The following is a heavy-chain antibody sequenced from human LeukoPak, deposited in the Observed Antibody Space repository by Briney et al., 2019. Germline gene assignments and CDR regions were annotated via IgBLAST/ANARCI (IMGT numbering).Heavy chain of an antibody. V-gene: IGHV1-69*04. J-gene: IGHJ4*02. Sequence: SVKVSCKASGGTFSSYAISWVRQAPGQGLEWMGRIIPILGIANYAQKFQGRVTITADKSTSTAYMELSSLRSEDTAVYYCASPLPGDSSSWYYWGQGTLVTVSS. CDR2: IIPILGIA. D-gene: IGHD6-13*01. CDR1: GGTFSSYA. CDR3: ASPLPGDSSSWYY.